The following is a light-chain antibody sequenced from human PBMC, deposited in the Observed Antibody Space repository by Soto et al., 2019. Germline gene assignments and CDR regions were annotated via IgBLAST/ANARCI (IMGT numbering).Light chain of an antibody. V-gene: IGKV1-17*01. J-gene: IGKJ1*01. CDR1: QGIGND. Sequence: IQMTQSPSSRAASVLERFTIAFLASQGIGNDLGWYQQKPVKAPQRLIYSASSLQTGVPSRFSGSGSGTEFTLTISSLQPEDFATYYCLQHNSYPWTFGQGTKVDI. CDR3: LQHNSYPWT. CDR2: SAS.